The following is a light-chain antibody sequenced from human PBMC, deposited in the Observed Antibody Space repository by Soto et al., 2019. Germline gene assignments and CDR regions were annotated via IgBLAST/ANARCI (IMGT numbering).Light chain of an antibody. J-gene: IGLJ2*01. CDR3: LLYFGSAQV. Sequence: QAVVTQEPSLTVSPGGTVTLTCASSTGAVTSVSYPNWVQQKPGQAPRALIYSTSKSHSWTPARFSGALLGGKPALTLSGVQPEDEAKDYCLLYFGSAQVFGGGTKLTVL. CDR1: TGAVTSVSY. V-gene: IGLV7-43*01. CDR2: STS.